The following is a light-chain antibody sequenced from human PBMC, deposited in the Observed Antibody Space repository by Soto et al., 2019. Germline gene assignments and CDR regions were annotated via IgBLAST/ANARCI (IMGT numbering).Light chain of an antibody. CDR1: QSISSW. V-gene: IGKV1-5*01. J-gene: IGKJ2*01. CDR2: DAS. Sequence: DIQMTQSTSTLSASVGDRVAITCRASQSISSWLAWYQQKPGKAPKLLIYDASSLASGVPSRFSGSGSGTEFSLTIRSLQPDDFATYYCQQYNSYSMYTFGQGTKVDIK. CDR3: QQYNSYSMYT.